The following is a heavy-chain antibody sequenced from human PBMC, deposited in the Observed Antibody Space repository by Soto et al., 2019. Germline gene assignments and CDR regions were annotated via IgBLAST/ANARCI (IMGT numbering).Heavy chain of an antibody. CDR1: GGSISSGGYY. J-gene: IGHJ3*02. D-gene: IGHD3-22*01. Sequence: QVQLQESGPGLVKPSQTLSLTCTVSGGSISSGGYYWSWIRQHPGKGLEWIGYIYYSGSTYYNPSLKSRVTISXXTXKXXFSLKMSSVTAADTAVYYCARAATMIVVVKDAFDIWGQGTMVTVSS. CDR3: ARAATMIVVVKDAFDI. V-gene: IGHV4-31*03. CDR2: IYYSGST.